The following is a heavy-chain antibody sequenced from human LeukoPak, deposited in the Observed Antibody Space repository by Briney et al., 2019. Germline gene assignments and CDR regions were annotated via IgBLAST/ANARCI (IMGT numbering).Heavy chain of an antibody. J-gene: IGHJ4*02. CDR2: IYYSGST. D-gene: IGHD3-10*01. V-gene: IGHV4-30-4*01. CDR3: ARVALPYGSGSYYFDY. Sequence: SQTLSLTRTVSGGSISSGDYYWSWIRQPPGKGLEWIGYIYYSGSTYYNPSLKSRVTISVDTSKNQFSLKLSSVTAADTAVYYCARVALPYGSGSYYFDYWGQGTLVTVSS. CDR1: GGSISSGDYY.